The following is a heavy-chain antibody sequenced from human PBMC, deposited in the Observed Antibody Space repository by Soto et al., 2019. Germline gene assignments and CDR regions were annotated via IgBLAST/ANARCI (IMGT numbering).Heavy chain of an antibody. J-gene: IGHJ4*02. CDR1: GFTFSSYG. CDR2: ISYDGSNK. Sequence: GGSLRLSCAASGFTFSSYGMHWVRQAPGKGLEWVAVISYDGSNKYYADSVKGRFTISRDNSKNTLYLQMNSLRAEDTAVYYCAKDLAAATYYFDYWGQGTLVTVSS. CDR3: AKDLAAATYYFDY. D-gene: IGHD2-15*01. V-gene: IGHV3-30*18.